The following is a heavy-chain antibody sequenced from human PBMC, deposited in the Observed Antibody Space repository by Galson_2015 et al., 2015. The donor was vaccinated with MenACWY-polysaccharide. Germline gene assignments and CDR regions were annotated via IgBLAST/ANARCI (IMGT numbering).Heavy chain of an antibody. D-gene: IGHD3-10*01. Sequence: SLRLSCAASGFTFSSYSMNRVRQDPGKGLEWVSGLSASGDKTYYADSVKGRFTISRDNSRNMLYLQMNSLRAEDTAVYHCVKSGLGNLGYSMVRGVDYWGRGTLATVSS. J-gene: IGHJ4*02. CDR1: GFTFSSYS. CDR2: LSASGDKT. CDR3: VKSGLGNLGYSMVRGVDY. V-gene: IGHV3-23*01.